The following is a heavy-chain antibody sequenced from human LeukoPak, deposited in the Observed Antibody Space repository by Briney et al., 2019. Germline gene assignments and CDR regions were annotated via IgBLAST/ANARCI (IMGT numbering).Heavy chain of an antibody. J-gene: IGHJ4*02. CDR3: ARPFYYGSGSLPGNYFDY. CDR1: GYSFTSYW. Sequence: GESLKISCKGSGYSFTSYWIGWVRQMPGKGLEWVGIIYPGDSDTRYSPSFQGQVTISADKSISTAYLQWSSLKASDTAMYYCARPFYYGSGSLPGNYFDYWGQGTLLTVSS. V-gene: IGHV5-51*01. D-gene: IGHD3-10*01. CDR2: IYPGDSDT.